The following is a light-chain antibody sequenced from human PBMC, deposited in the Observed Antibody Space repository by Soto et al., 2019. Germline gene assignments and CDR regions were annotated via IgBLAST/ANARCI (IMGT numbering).Light chain of an antibody. Sequence: QSALTQPASVSGSPGQSSTISCTGTSSDVGGYNAVSWYQHHTGKAPKLMIFDVSDRPSGVSSRFSGSKSGNTASLTISGLQAEYEADYYCSSYTTSSTPHYVFGTGTKLTVL. J-gene: IGLJ1*01. CDR3: SSYTTSSTPHYV. V-gene: IGLV2-14*03. CDR1: SSDVGGYNA. CDR2: DVS.